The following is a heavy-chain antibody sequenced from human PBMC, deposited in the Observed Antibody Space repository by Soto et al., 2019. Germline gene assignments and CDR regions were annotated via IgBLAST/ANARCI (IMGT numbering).Heavy chain of an antibody. D-gene: IGHD1-1*01. CDR1: GFTFSSYG. CDR2: IWYDGSNK. CDR3: AKTTGHSPYGMDV. J-gene: IGHJ6*02. Sequence: PGGSLRLSCAASGFTFSSYGMHWVRQAPGKGLEWVAVIWYDGSNKYYADSVKARFTISRDNSKNTLYLQMNSLRAEDTAVYYCAKTTGHSPYGMDVWGQGTTVTVSS. V-gene: IGHV3-33*06.